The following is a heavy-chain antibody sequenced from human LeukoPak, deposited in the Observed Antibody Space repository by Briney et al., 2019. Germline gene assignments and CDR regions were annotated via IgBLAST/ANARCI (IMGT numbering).Heavy chain of an antibody. CDR2: FGSAGDT. CDR1: GFPFSAYD. V-gene: IGHV3-13*01. Sequence: GSLRLSCETSGFPFSAYDMHWVRQAPGKGLEWVSAFGSAGDTYYPGAVRGRFTISRDYAKNSLYLQMNSLRTGDTAVYFCVRGALPGDNWYFDLWGRGTLVTVAS. J-gene: IGHJ2*01. CDR3: VRGALPGDNWYFDL.